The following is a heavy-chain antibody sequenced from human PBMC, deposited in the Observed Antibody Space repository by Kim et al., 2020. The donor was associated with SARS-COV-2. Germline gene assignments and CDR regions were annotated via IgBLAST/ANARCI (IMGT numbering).Heavy chain of an antibody. J-gene: IGHJ4*03. CDR2: ISNGNTDT. CDR3: ARAQRAGSNKDY. D-gene: IGHD3-10*01. CDR1: GFTFSDFY. V-gene: IGHV3-11*05. Sequence: GGSLRLSCAASGFTFSDFYMSWIRQAPGKGLEWISFISNGNTDTNDADAGRGRTTVCRDNAKTPDFLLMNILTADTTADYCGARAQRAGSNKDYCGQGT.